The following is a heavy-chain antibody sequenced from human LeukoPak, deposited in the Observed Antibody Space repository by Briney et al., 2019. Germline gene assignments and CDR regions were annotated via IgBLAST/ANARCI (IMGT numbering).Heavy chain of an antibody. Sequence: PGGSLRLSCAASGFTFSSYAMSWVRQAPGKGLEWVSAISGSGGATYYADSAKGRFTISRDNSKNTLYLLMNSLRAEDTAVYYCADGAVGGWYPFDYWGQGTLVTVSS. CDR1: GFTFSSYA. V-gene: IGHV3-23*01. CDR3: ADGAVGGWYPFDY. CDR2: ISGSGGAT. D-gene: IGHD6-19*01. J-gene: IGHJ4*02.